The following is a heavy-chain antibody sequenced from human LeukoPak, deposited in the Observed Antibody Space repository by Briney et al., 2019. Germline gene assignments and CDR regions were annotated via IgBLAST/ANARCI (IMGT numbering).Heavy chain of an antibody. CDR1: GFTFSSYA. D-gene: IGHD3-3*01. V-gene: IGHV3-23*01. CDR3: AKFVAEGASYYDFWSGYWDY. CDR2: ISGSGGST. Sequence: GGSLRLSCAASGFTFSSYAMSWVRQAPGKGLEWVSAISGSGGSTYYADSVKGRFTISRDNSKNTLYLQMNSLRAEDTAVYYCAKFVAEGASYYDFWSGYWDYWGQGTLVTVSS. J-gene: IGHJ4*02.